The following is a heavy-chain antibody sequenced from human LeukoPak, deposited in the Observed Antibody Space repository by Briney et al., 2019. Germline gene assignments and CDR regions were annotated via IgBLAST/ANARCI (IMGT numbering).Heavy chain of an antibody. CDR2: INTYNGNT. J-gene: IGHJ4*02. CDR1: GYTFTAYN. Sequence: ASLKVSCKASGYTFTAYNMHWVRQAPGQGLEWMGWINTYNGNTNYEQKLQGRVTMTTDTSTSTAYMELRGLRSDDTAVYYCARKGCGGDCYRFDYWGQGTLVTVSS. V-gene: IGHV1-18*04. CDR3: ARKGCGGDCYRFDY. D-gene: IGHD2-21*02.